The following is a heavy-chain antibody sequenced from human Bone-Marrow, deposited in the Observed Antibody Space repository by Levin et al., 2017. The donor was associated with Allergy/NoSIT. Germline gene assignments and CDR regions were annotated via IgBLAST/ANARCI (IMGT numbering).Heavy chain of an antibody. CDR2: FSSTGGST. V-gene: IGHV3-23*01. D-gene: IGHD1/OR15-1a*01. J-gene: IGHJ4*02. CDR1: GFTFSSYA. CDR3: ARRLSGTYPGGTHPFDY. Sequence: GGSRRLSCAASGFTFSSYAMSWVRQAPGKGLEWVSGFSSTGGSTYYADSVKGRFTISRDNSKSTLYLQMNSLRVEDTAVYSCARRLSGTYPGGTHPFDYWGQGTLVTVSS.